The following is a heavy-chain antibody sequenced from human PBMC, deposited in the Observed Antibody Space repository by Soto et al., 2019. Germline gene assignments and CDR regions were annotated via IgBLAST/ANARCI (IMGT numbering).Heavy chain of an antibody. CDR3: AREREDTAMANDAFDI. J-gene: IGHJ3*02. CDR1: GGTFSSHA. Sequence: SVKVSCKASGGTFSSHAISWVRQAPGQGLEWMGGIIPIFGTANYAQKFQGRVTITADESTSTAYMELSSLRSEDTAVYYCAREREDTAMANDAFDIWGQGTMVTVSS. D-gene: IGHD5-18*01. V-gene: IGHV1-69*13. CDR2: IIPIFGTA.